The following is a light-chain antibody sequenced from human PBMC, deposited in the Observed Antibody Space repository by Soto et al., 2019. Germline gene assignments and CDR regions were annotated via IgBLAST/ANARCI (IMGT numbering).Light chain of an antibody. CDR2: AAS. CDR3: QQLNSYPLT. Sequence: IQLTQSPSSLSASVGDRVTITCRASQGISSYLAWYQQKPGKAPKLLIYAASTLQSGVPSRFSGSGSGTDFTLTIRSMQTEDSATYYCQQLNSYPLTFGGGTKVDIK. V-gene: IGKV1-9*01. J-gene: IGKJ4*01. CDR1: QGISSY.